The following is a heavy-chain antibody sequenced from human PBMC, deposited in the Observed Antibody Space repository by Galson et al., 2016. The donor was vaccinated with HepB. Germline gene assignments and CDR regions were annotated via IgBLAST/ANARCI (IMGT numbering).Heavy chain of an antibody. CDR1: GYTFTRYY. V-gene: IGHV1-46*01. D-gene: IGHD6-13*01. J-gene: IGHJ2*01. Sequence: SVKVSCKASGYTFTRYYMHWVRQAPGQGLEWMGIINPSGGSTTYAQRFQGRVTMTRDTSTSTVYMEVSSLRSEDKAVYYCARAAGNGGFPVWWYLDLWGRGTLVTVSS. CDR2: INPSGGST. CDR3: ARAAGNGGFPVWWYLDL.